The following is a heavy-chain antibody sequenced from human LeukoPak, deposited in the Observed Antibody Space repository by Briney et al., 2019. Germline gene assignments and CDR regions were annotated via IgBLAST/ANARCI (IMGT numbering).Heavy chain of an antibody. CDR2: IRGSGNRT. CDR3: AKNLYCGGGSCYPSALGMDV. Sequence: GGSLRLSCAASGFTFSSYAMSWVRQAPGKGLEWVSSIRGSGNRTYYADSVKGRFTISRDNSKNTLFLQMNSLRAEDTAVYYCAKNLYCGGGSCYPSALGMDVWGQGTTVTVSS. V-gene: IGHV3-23*01. CDR1: GFTFSSYA. J-gene: IGHJ6*02. D-gene: IGHD2-15*01.